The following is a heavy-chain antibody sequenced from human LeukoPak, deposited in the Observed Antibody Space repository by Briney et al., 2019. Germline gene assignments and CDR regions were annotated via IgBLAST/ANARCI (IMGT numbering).Heavy chain of an antibody. CDR2: ISSGSSYI. Sequence: GGSLRLSCAASGFTFSSYTMDWVRQAPGKGLEWVSSISSGSSYIYYADSVKGRFTIFGDNAKDSLYLQMNSLRVEDTAVYYCARGRRELDYWGQGTLVTVSS. J-gene: IGHJ4*02. CDR3: ARGRRELDY. D-gene: IGHD5-24*01. CDR1: GFTFSSYT. V-gene: IGHV3-21*06.